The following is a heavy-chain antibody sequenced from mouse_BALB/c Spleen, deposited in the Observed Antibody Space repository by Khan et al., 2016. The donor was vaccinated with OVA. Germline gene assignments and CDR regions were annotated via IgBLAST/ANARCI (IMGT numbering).Heavy chain of an antibody. Sequence: EVQLQESGPGLVKPSQSLSLTCTVTGYSITSGYGWNWIRQFPGNKLEWMGYISYRGSTNYNPSLKSRISITRDTSKNPFFLQLNSVTTEDTATYYRARKARIKYWGQGTTLTVSS. CDR3: ARKARIKY. J-gene: IGHJ2*01. D-gene: IGHD3-2*02. V-gene: IGHV3-2*02. CDR1: GYSITSGYG. CDR2: ISYRGST.